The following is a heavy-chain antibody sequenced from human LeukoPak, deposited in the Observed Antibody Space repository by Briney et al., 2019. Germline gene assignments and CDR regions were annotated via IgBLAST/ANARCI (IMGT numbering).Heavy chain of an antibody. J-gene: IGHJ6*03. D-gene: IGHD2-2*01. V-gene: IGHV1-2*02. CDR2: INPNSGGT. CDR1: GYTFTGYY. Sequence: ASVEVSCKASGYTFTGYYMHWVRQAPGQGLEWMGWINPNSGGTNYAQKFQGRVTMTRDTSISTAYMELSRLRSDDTAVYYCARHPYCSSTSCYRNKFRYYYYYMDVWGKGTTVTISS. CDR3: ARHPYCSSTSCYRNKFRYYYYYMDV.